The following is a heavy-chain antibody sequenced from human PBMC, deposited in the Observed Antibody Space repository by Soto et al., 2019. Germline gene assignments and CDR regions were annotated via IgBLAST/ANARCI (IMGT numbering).Heavy chain of an antibody. CDR2: IIGAGDDT. J-gene: IGHJ4*02. Sequence: GGSLRLSCAASGFSFSNYAMSWVRQAPGKGLEWVSAIIGAGDDTFHADSVKGRLTTSRDNSKNTLFLQMNSLRADDTALYYCAKGSATSRPYYFDYWGQGTLVTVSS. V-gene: IGHV3-23*01. CDR3: AKGSATSRPYYFDY. CDR1: GFSFSNYA.